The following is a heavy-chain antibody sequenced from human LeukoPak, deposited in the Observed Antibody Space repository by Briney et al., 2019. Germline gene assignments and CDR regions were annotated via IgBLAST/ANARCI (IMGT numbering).Heavy chain of an antibody. V-gene: IGHV3-21*01. J-gene: IGHJ4*02. CDR2: ISSSSSYI. D-gene: IGHD3-10*01. CDR1: GFTFSSYS. CDR3: ARDPLYSVWFGESKGY. Sequence: PGGSLRLSCAASGFTFSSYSMNWVRQAPGKGLEWVSSISSSSSYIYYADSVKGRFTISRDNAKNSLYLQMNSLRAEDTAVYYCARDPLYSVWFGESKGYWGQGTLVTVSS.